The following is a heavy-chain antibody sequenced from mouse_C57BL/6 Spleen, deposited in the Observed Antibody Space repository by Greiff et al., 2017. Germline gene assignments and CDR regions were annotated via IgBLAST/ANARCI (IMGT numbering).Heavy chain of an antibody. Sequence: EVMLVESGGGLVKPGGSLKLSCAASGFTFSSYAMSWVRQTPEKRLEWVATISDGGSYTYYPDNVKGRFTISRDNAKNNLYLQMSYLKSEDTAMYYCARDAHSRDYFDYWGQGTTLTVSS. V-gene: IGHV5-4*01. J-gene: IGHJ2*01. CDR3: ARDAHSRDYFDY. CDR1: GFTFSSYA. CDR2: ISDGGSYT.